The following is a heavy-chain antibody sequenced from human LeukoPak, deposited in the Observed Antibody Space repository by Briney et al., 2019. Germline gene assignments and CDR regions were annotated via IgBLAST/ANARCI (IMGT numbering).Heavy chain of an antibody. D-gene: IGHD2-15*01. V-gene: IGHV4-4*07. CDR2: IHTTGST. J-gene: IGHJ4*02. CDR3: ARGGGNRHFDS. CDR1: VGFTTYDY. Sequence: SETLSLTCSVSVGFTTYDYWNWIRQPAGKAPEWIGRIHTTGSTNYNPSLKSRLTMTLDKSKKQFSLKVTSMTAADTALYYCARGGGNRHFDSWGQGILVTVSS.